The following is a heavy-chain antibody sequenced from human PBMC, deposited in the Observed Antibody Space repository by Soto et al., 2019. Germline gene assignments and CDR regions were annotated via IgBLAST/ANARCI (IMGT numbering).Heavy chain of an antibody. CDR3: ATSYDSGFDP. CDR1: GYPFSKYG. D-gene: IGHD5-12*01. V-gene: IGHV1-18*04. Sequence: QLQLGQSGAEVERPGASVRVSCKAYGYPFSKYGISWIRQAPGQGLEWMGWIKPDNGDTNYAQKFQGRVTMTTDTSSNTAYMELSSLRSDDTAVYYCATSYDSGFDPWGQGTLVSVSS. J-gene: IGHJ5*02. CDR2: IKPDNGDT.